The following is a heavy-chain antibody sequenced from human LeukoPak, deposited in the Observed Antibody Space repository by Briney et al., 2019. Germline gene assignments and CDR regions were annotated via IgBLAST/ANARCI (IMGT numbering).Heavy chain of an antibody. J-gene: IGHJ3*02. V-gene: IGHV3-30*03. Sequence: GRSLRLSCAASGFTFSSYGMHWVRQAPGKGLEWVAVISYDGSNKYYADSVKGRFTISRDNSKNMLYLQMNSLRAEDTAVYYCAREVERRLRAAFDIWGQGTMVTVSS. D-gene: IGHD4-17*01. CDR2: ISYDGSNK. CDR1: GFTFSSYG. CDR3: AREVERRLRAAFDI.